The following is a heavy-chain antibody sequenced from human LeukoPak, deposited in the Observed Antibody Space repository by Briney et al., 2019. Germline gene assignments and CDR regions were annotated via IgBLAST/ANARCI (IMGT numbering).Heavy chain of an antibody. J-gene: IGHJ4*02. Sequence: GASVKVSCKASGYTFTSYYMHWVRQAPGQGLEWMGRIIPILGIANYAQKFQGRVTITADKSTSTAYMELSSLRSEDTAVYYCARDRPSIADTYYYDSSGYAPLGYWGQGTLVTVSS. CDR3: ARDRPSIADTYYYDSSGYAPLGY. D-gene: IGHD3-22*01. CDR1: GYTFTSYY. CDR2: IIPILGIA. V-gene: IGHV1-69*04.